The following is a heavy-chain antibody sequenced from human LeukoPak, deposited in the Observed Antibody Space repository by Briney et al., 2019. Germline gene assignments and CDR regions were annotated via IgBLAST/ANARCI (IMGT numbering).Heavy chain of an antibody. V-gene: IGHV1-2*02. CDR3: ARAGYSYGYSWFDP. D-gene: IGHD5-18*01. CDR2: INPNSGGT. Sequence: ASVKVSCKASGYAFTGYYMHWVRQAPGQGLEWMGWINPNSGGTNYAQKFQGRVTMTRDTSISTAYMELSRLRSDDTAAYYCARAGYSYGYSWFDPWGQGTLVTVSS. J-gene: IGHJ5*02. CDR1: GYAFTGYY.